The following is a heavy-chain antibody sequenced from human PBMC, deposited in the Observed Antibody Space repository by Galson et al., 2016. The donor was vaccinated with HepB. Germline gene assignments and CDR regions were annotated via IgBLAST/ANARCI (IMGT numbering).Heavy chain of an antibody. J-gene: IGHJ4*02. CDR1: GVSINSNNW. D-gene: IGHD6-13*01. V-gene: IGHV4-28*03. CDR3: ARDRGSAAGFDY. Sequence: TLSLTCDVSGVSINSNNWWGWIRQAPGKGLEWIGYIDYTGSTYYNPSVKSRVTMSVDTSKNQVSLQLRSVTAADTAVYYCARDRGSAAGFDYWGQGTLVTVSS. CDR2: IDYTGST.